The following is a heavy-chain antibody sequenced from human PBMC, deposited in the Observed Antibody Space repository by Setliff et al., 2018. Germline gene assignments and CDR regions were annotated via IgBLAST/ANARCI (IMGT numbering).Heavy chain of an antibody. V-gene: IGHV3-30*07. CDR3: AKFSSVPGSRFFDY. D-gene: IGHD2-2*01. Sequence: HPGGSLRLSCAASGFTLSSYGMHWVRQAPGKGLEWVAVVSHEGSTKDYIDLVKGRVAISRDNSKNTLYLQMNGLIAEDTAIYSCAKFSSVPGSRFFDYWGQGALVTVSS. CDR1: GFTLSSYG. J-gene: IGHJ4*02. CDR2: VSHEGSTK.